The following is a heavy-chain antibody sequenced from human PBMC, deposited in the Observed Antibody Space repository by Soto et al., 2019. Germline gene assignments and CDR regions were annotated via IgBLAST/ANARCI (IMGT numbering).Heavy chain of an antibody. Sequence: QVQLQESGPGLVKPSETLSLTCTVSGGSISSYYWSWIRQPPGKGLEWIGYIYYSGSTNYNPSLKSRVSISVDTSKNQFSLKLSSVTAADTAVYYCASSIAAAGRFDYWGQGTLVTVSS. V-gene: IGHV4-59*01. CDR1: GGSISSYY. D-gene: IGHD6-13*01. J-gene: IGHJ4*02. CDR2: IYYSGST. CDR3: ASSIAAAGRFDY.